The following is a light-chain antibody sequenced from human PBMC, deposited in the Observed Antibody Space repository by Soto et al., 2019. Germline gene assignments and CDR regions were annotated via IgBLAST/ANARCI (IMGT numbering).Light chain of an antibody. CDR2: DTS. V-gene: IGLV7-46*01. J-gene: IGLJ7*01. CDR1: TGAVTSGHY. CDR3: LLFYNSPWV. Sequence: QTVVTQEPSLPVSPGGTVTLTCGSSTGAVTSGHYPYWFQQKPVQAPRTLIYDTSNKHSWTPARFSGSLLGGKAALTLSGAQPEDEAEYYCLLFYNSPWVFGGGTQLTVL.